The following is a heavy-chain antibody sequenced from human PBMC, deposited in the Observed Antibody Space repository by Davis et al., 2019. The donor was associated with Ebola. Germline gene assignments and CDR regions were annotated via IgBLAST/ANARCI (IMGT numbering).Heavy chain of an antibody. J-gene: IGHJ6*04. Sequence: GGSLRLSCADSVITFSSYAMTWVRQAPGKGLEWVSAVTSSGGSTYYADSVKGRFTISRDNSKNTLYLQMNSLSGDDTAVYYCAKGGSGWPSDYSYGLGVWGKGTTVTVAS. CDR2: VTSSGGST. D-gene: IGHD6-19*01. CDR1: VITFSSYA. CDR3: AKGGSGWPSDYSYGLGV. V-gene: IGHV3-23*01.